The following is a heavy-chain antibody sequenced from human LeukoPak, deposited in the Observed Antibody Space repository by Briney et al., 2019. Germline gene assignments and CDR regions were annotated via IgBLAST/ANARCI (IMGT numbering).Heavy chain of an antibody. CDR2: IKEDGSEK. D-gene: IGHD2-2*01. J-gene: IGHJ4*02. V-gene: IGHV3-7*01. CDR1: GFTLSSYW. Sequence: GGSLRLSCAASGFTLSSYWMSWVRQAPGKGLEWVANIKEDGSEKHYVNSVKGRFTISRDNAKKSVFLQMNSLRAEDTATYYCARDRYAAYWGQGTLVTVSS. CDR3: ARDRYAAY.